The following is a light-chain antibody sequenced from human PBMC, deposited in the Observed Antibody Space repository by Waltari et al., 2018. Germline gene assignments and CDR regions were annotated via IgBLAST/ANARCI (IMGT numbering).Light chain of an antibody. V-gene: IGLV1-47*01. Sequence: QSVLTQPPSASGTPGQRVTISCSGSSSNIGSNYVYWYQQLPGTAPKLLIYRNNQRPSGVPDRFSCSKSCTSASLAISGLRSEDEADYYCAAWDDSLSGPVFGGGTKLTVL. CDR3: AAWDDSLSGPV. J-gene: IGLJ2*01. CDR1: SSNIGSNY. CDR2: RNN.